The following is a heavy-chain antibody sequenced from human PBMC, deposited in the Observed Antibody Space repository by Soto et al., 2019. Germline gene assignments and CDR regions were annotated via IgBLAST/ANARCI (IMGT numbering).Heavy chain of an antibody. J-gene: IGHJ6*02. D-gene: IGHD6-6*01. Sequence: GASVKVSCKASGYTFTRDAMHWVRQDPGQSLEWMGWINAGNGNTKYSQKFQGRVTITRDTSASTAYMELSSLRSEDTAVYYCARDAELSSSSSSYYYYGTDVWGQGTTVTVSS. CDR3: ARDAELSSSSSSYYYYGTDV. CDR2: INAGNGNT. V-gene: IGHV1-3*01. CDR1: GYTFTRDA.